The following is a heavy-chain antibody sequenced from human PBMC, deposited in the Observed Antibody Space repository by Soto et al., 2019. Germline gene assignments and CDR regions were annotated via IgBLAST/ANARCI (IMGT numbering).Heavy chain of an antibody. CDR3: TRGGGGSLIDAFDI. CDR1: GYSFTSYW. Sequence: EVQLVQSGAEVKKPGESLRISCKGSGYSFTSYWISWVRQMPGKGLEWMGRIDPSASYTNDSPSFQGHVTISADKSISTAYLQWSSLKASDTAMYYCTRGGGGSLIDAFDIWGQGTMVTVSS. CDR2: IDPSASYT. D-gene: IGHD3-16*01. J-gene: IGHJ3*02. V-gene: IGHV5-10-1*01.